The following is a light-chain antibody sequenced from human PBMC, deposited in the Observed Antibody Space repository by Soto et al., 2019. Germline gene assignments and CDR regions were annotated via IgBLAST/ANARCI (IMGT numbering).Light chain of an antibody. Sequence: VLTQPPSVSAAPGQKVTISCSGSSSNIGGNSVSWYQQLPGTAPKLLIYDDNKRPSGIPDRFSGSKSGTSATLGITGFQTGDEADYYCGSWDSSLSAYVFGTRTKVTVL. J-gene: IGLJ1*01. V-gene: IGLV1-51*01. CDR1: SSNIGGNS. CDR2: DDN. CDR3: GSWDSSLSAYV.